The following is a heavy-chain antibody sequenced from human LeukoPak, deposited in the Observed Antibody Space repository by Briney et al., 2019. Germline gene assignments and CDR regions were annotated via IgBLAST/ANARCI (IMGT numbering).Heavy chain of an antibody. D-gene: IGHD3-10*01. CDR3: ASVSWFGELLSNWFDP. CDR1: GRTFSSYA. V-gene: IGHV1-69*01. J-gene: IGHJ5*02. CDR2: ILPNFGTA. Sequence: ASVKLSCKASGRTFSSYAISWVRQAPGQGLEWMVGILPNFGTANYAQKFQGRVTITADESTSTAYMELSSLRSEDTAVYYCASVSWFGELLSNWFDPWGQGTLVTVSS.